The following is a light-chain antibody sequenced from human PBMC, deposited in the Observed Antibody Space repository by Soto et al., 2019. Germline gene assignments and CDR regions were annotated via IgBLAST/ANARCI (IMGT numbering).Light chain of an antibody. J-gene: IGKJ3*01. CDR3: QQYVTSPT. V-gene: IGKV3-11*01. CDR2: DAS. CDR1: QSVSGS. Sequence: EIVLTQSPAILSLSPGEKATLSCRASQSVSGSLGWYQQKPGQAPRLIIYDASVRATGIPARFSGSGSGTDFTLTISSLEPEDVAVYYCQQYVTSPTFGPGTKVHIK.